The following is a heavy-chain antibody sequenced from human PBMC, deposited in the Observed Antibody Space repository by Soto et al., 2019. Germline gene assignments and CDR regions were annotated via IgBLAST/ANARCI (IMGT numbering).Heavy chain of an antibody. J-gene: IGHJ4*02. Sequence: EVQLVESGGGLVQPGGSLSLSCAASGFTFSSYSMNWVRQAPGKGLEWVSYISSSGSTIYYADSVKGRFTISRDNAKNSLSLQMNSLRDEDTAVYYCARDLRMVYAIDFDYWGQGTLVTVSS. D-gene: IGHD2-8*01. CDR2: ISSSGSTI. CDR1: GFTFSSYS. CDR3: ARDLRMVYAIDFDY. V-gene: IGHV3-48*02.